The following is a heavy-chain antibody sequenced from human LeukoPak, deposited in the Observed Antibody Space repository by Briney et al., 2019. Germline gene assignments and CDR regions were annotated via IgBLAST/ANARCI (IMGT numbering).Heavy chain of an antibody. CDR2: IYSCEHT. D-gene: IGHD3-16*02. J-gene: IGHJ4*02. V-gene: IGHV3-53*04. CDR3: ATVPLLGDYVWGTYRHFYFDN. Sequence: GGSLRLSCAASGFSFSNNYMNWVRPAPGKGVEWVAVIYSCEHTYYADSVKGRFTISRHKSKNTLYLQMNSLSAEDTAVYYCATVPLLGDYVWGTYRHFYFDNWGQGTLVTVSS. CDR1: GFSFSNNY.